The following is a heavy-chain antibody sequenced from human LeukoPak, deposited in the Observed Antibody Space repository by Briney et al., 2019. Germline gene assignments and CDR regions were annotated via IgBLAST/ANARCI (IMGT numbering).Heavy chain of an antibody. V-gene: IGHV3-48*04. J-gene: IGHJ4*02. CDR3: ARTYYYGSGSNDY. Sequence: PGGSLRLSCAASGFTFSTYSVNWVRQAPGKGLEWVSYISSSSSTIYYADSVKGRFTISRDNAENSLYLQMNSLRAEDTAVYYCARTYYYGSGSNDYWGQGTLVTVSS. CDR1: GFTFSTYS. CDR2: ISSSSSTI. D-gene: IGHD3-10*01.